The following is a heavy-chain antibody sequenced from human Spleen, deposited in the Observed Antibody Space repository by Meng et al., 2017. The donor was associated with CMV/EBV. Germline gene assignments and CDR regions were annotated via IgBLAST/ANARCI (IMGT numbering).Heavy chain of an antibody. J-gene: IGHJ4*02. D-gene: IGHD3-16*02. CDR3: ARGRPTGPLGGVIRGPFDY. CDR2: ISAYNGNT. V-gene: IGHV1-18*01. Sequence: ASVKVSCKASGYTFTSYGISWVRQAPGQGLEWMGWISAYNGNTNYAQKLQGRVTMTTDTSTSTAYMELRSLRSEDTAVYYCARGRPTGPLGGVIRGPFDYWGQGTLVTVSS. CDR1: GYTFTSYG.